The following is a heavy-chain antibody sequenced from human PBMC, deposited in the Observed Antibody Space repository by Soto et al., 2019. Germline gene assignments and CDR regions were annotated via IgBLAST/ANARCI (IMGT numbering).Heavy chain of an antibody. CDR2: VYYSGST. J-gene: IGHJ4*02. CDR3: ARVPDY. V-gene: IGHV4-39*07. CDR1: SGSISSTIYS. Sequence: SETLSLTCTVSSGSISSTIYSWDWIRQPPGKGLERIGCVYYSGSTYYNPSLKSRVTISVDTSKNQFSLTLISVTAADTAVYYCARVPDYWGQGTLVTVSS.